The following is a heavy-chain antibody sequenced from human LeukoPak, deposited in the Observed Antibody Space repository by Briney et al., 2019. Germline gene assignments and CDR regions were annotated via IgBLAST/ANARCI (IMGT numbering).Heavy chain of an antibody. CDR2: IYPGDSDT. J-gene: IGHJ4*02. V-gene: IGHV5-51*01. D-gene: IGHD2-15*01. Sequence: GESLKISCKGSGYSFTSYWLVWVRQMAAKGLEWMGIIYPGDSDTRYSPSFQGQGTITADKSISTAYLQWSSLKDSDTAMYYCGRGGYYSGGIFYYYFDYWGQGTLVTVSS. CDR3: GRGGYYSGGIFYYYFDY. CDR1: GYSFTSYW.